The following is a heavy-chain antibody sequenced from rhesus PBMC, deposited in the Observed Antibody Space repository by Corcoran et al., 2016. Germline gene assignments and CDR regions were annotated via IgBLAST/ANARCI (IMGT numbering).Heavy chain of an antibody. D-gene: IGHD4-29*01. CDR1: GASISSNW. Sequence: QVQLQESGPGLVKPSETLSLTCTVSGASISSNWWSWIRQVPGKGLEWIGEINGNSGSTNYNPPLKSRVTISKDASKNQLSLMLSSVTAADTAMYHCVRGQAATPFDYWGQGVLVTVSS. CDR2: INGNSGST. CDR3: VRGQAATPFDY. V-gene: IGHV4-80*01. J-gene: IGHJ4*01.